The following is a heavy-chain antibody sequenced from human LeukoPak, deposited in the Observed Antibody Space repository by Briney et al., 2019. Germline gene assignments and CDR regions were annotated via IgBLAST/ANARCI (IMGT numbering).Heavy chain of an antibody. CDR1: GGSISSYY. Sequence: SETLSLTCTVSGGSISSYYWSWIRQPAGKGLEWIGRIYTSGSTNYNPSLKSRVTMSVDTSKNQFSLKLSSVTAADTAVYYCARDNDFWTPSGGSYYMDVWGKGTTVTVSS. CDR2: IYTSGST. J-gene: IGHJ6*03. CDR3: ARDNDFWTPSGGSYYMDV. D-gene: IGHD3-3*01. V-gene: IGHV4-4*07.